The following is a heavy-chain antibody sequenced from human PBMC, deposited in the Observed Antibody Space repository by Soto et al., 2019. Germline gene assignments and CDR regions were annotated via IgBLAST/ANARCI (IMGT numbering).Heavy chain of an antibody. CDR2: IYYSGST. J-gene: IGHJ3*02. Sequence: SETLSLTCTVSGGSISSYYWSWIRQPPGKGLEWIGYIYYSGSTNYNPSLKSRVTISVDTSKNQFSLKLSSVTAADTAVYYCARQEWFELDAFDIWGQGTMVTVS. CDR3: ARQEWFELDAFDI. D-gene: IGHD3-3*01. CDR1: GGSISSYY. V-gene: IGHV4-59*08.